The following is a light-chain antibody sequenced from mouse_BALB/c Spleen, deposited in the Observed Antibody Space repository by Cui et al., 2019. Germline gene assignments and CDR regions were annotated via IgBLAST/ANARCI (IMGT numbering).Light chain of an antibody. CDR3: QQRSSYPYT. CDR1: SRVSN. V-gene: IGKV4-90*01. CDR2: GVS. Sequence: EILLSQSPAIIAASPGEKVTITCRAWSRVSNMNWYQQKPGTSPKIRIYGVSNLACGVPARFSGSGSGTSFSFTISSMEAEDVATYYCQQRSSYPYTFGGGTKLEIK. J-gene: IGKJ2*01.